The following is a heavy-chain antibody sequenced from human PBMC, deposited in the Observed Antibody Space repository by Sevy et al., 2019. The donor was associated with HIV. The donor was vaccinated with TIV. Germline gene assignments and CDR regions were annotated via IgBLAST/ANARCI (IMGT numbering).Heavy chain of an antibody. Sequence: ASVKVSCKASGGTFSSYAISWVRQAPGQGLEWMGGIIPIFGTANYAQKFQGRVTITGDKSTSTAYMELSSLRSEDTAVYYCARSLGEGAMIVVGDALDIWGQGTMVTVSS. CDR1: GGTFSSYA. D-gene: IGHD3-22*01. CDR3: ARSLGEGAMIVVGDALDI. V-gene: IGHV1-69*06. CDR2: IIPIFGTA. J-gene: IGHJ3*02.